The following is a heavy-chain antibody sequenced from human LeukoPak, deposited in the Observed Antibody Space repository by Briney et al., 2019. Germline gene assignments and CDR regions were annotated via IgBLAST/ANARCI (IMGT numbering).Heavy chain of an antibody. CDR2: INSDGSST. V-gene: IGHV3-74*01. Sequence: GGSLRLSCAASGFTFSSYWMHWVRQAPGKGLVWVSRINSDGSSTSYADSVKGRFTISRDNAKNTLYLQMNSLRAEDTAVYYCAKDPLAYCGGDCYSGYYYYYMDVWGKGTTVTISS. CDR3: AKDPLAYCGGDCYSGYYYYYMDV. D-gene: IGHD2-21*02. CDR1: GFTFSSYW. J-gene: IGHJ6*03.